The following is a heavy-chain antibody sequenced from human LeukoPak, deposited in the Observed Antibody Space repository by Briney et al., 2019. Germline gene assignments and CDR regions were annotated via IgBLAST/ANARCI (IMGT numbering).Heavy chain of an antibody. CDR1: GFTFSNYA. CDR2: ITGSGGST. J-gene: IGHJ5*02. CDR3: ASRRGAITMIRGASRFDP. Sequence: GGSLRLSCAASGFTFSNYATSWVRQAPEKGLEWVSAITGSGGSTYYADSVKGRFTISRDNSKNTLFLQMSSLRAEDTAVYYCASRRGAITMIRGASRFDPWGQGTLVTVSS. D-gene: IGHD3-10*01. V-gene: IGHV3-23*01.